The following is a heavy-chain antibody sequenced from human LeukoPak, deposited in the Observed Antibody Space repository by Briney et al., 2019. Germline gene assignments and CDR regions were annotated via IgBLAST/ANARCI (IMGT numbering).Heavy chain of an antibody. CDR3: AKRDDSGGNLVDL. Sequence: SETLSLTCAVSGGSIRSGSHYWAWIRQPPGKGLEWIGSIYYSGGTYYNPSLENRVTISIDTSKNHFSLKLSSLSAADTSVYYCAKRDDSGGNLVDLWGQGTLVTVS. CDR1: GGSIRSGSHY. V-gene: IGHV4-39*02. D-gene: IGHD3-22*01. J-gene: IGHJ4*02. CDR2: IYYSGGT.